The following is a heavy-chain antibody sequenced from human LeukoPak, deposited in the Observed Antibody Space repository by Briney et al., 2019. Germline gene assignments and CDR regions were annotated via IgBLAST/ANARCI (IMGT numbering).Heavy chain of an antibody. V-gene: IGHV3-11*04. CDR3: ARDGYNSHFDY. CDR1: GFTFSDYY. CDR2: ISRSGSTI. Sequence: GGSLRLSCAASGFTFSDYYMSWIRQAPGSAPAWVSYISRSGSTIYYEDSVKGRFTISRDNAKNSLYLQMNSLRAEDTAVYYCARDGYNSHFDYWGQGTLVTGSS. J-gene: IGHJ4*02. D-gene: IGHD5-24*01.